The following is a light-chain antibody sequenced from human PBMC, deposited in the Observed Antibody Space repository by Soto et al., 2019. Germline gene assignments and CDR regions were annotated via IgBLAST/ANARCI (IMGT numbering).Light chain of an antibody. CDR1: QTISTF. J-gene: IGKJ1*01. Sequence: TVLTQSPATLSLSPGDRATLSCRASQTISTFLAWYQHKPGQTPRLLIYDASSRAAGVPSRFRGSGSGADFSLTIVSLEPEDSAIYYCQHRSGWWTFGQGTKV. CDR2: DAS. V-gene: IGKV3-11*01. CDR3: QHRSGWWT.